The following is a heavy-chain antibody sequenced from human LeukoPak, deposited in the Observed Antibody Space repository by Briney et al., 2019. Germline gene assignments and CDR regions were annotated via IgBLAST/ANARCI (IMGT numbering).Heavy chain of an antibody. CDR1: EFVFSNHA. V-gene: IGHV3-21*01. Sequence: GGSLRLSCVASEFVFSNHAMIWVRQAPGKGLEWISSITSDSSNIFYANSVRGRFTISRDNAKNSLYLQMDSLSVDDTAVYYCARGGSSDWAFGGQGTLVTASS. D-gene: IGHD2-21*02. CDR3: ARGGSSDWAF. J-gene: IGHJ4*02. CDR2: ITSDSSNI.